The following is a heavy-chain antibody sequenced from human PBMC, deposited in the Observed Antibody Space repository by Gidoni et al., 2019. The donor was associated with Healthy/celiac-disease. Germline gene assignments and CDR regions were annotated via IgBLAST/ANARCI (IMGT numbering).Heavy chain of an antibody. Sequence: QVQLQESGPGLVKPSQTLSLTCTVSGGSISSGNYYWSWIRQPAGKGLEWIGRIYTSGSTDYNPSLKSRVSISLDTSKNQFSLKLSSVTAADTAVYYCARVDLAAAGIFDYWGQGTLVTVSS. CDR3: ARVDLAAAGIFDY. J-gene: IGHJ4*02. CDR1: GGSISSGNYY. CDR2: IYTSGST. V-gene: IGHV4-61*02. D-gene: IGHD6-13*01.